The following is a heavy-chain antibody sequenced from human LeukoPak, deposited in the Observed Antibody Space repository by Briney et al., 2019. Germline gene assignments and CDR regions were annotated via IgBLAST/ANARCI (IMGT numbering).Heavy chain of an antibody. J-gene: IGHJ3*02. V-gene: IGHV3-53*01. D-gene: IGHD2-15*01. CDR1: GFTFSSYS. CDR2: IYSGGST. CDR3: ARGRRYCSGGSCYSAAFDI. Sequence: GGSLRLSCAASGFTFSSYSMNWVRQAPGKGLEWVSVIYSGGSTYYADSVKGRFTISRDNSKNTLYLQMNSLRAEDTAVYYCARGRRYCSGGSCYSAAFDIWGQGTMVTVSS.